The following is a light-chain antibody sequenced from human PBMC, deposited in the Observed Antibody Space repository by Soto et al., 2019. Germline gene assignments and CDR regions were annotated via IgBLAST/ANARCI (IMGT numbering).Light chain of an antibody. Sequence: EIVLTQSPDTLSLSPGGRATLSCRASQSVTTRLAWYQQKPGQPPRLLISGASVRASGVPVRISGSGSGPDFTLTISRLEPEDFALYYCQQYGGSPITFGLGTRLEVK. V-gene: IGKV3-20*01. CDR3: QQYGGSPIT. CDR1: QSVTTR. CDR2: GAS. J-gene: IGKJ5*01.